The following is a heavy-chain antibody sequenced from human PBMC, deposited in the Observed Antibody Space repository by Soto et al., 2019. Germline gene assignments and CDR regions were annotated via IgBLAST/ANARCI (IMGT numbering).Heavy chain of an antibody. D-gene: IGHD1-7*01. Sequence: EVQLVESGGGLVQPGGSLRLSCAASGFTFSTYWMHWVRQAPGKGLVWVSRINTDGSRTTYVDSVKGRFTISRDNANNRVYLQMNSLRAEDTAVYSCARSGGTTGKWGQGTLVTVSS. V-gene: IGHV3-74*01. CDR1: GFTFSTYW. CDR3: ARSGGTTGK. J-gene: IGHJ4*02. CDR2: INTDGSRT.